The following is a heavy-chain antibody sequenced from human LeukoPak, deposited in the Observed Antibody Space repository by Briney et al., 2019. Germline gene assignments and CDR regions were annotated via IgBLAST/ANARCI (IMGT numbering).Heavy chain of an antibody. CDR1: GFTFSSYD. Sequence: GGSLRLSCAASGFTFSSYDMHWVRQATGKGLEWVSAIGTAGDTYYPGSVKGRFTISRENAKNSLYLQMNSLRAGDTAVYYCARLRGYQLQKTWGQGTLVTVSS. J-gene: IGHJ5*02. D-gene: IGHD2-2*01. V-gene: IGHV3-13*01. CDR2: IGTAGDT. CDR3: ARLRGYQLQKT.